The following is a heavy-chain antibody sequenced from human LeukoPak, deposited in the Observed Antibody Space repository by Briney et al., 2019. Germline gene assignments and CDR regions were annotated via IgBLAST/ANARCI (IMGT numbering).Heavy chain of an antibody. D-gene: IGHD2-15*01. CDR3: AKEGGYCSSGTCYPWWFDP. CDR2: INPNSGGT. CDR1: GYTFTDYY. J-gene: IGHJ5*02. V-gene: IGHV1-2*02. Sequence: ASVKVSCKASGYTFTDYYVHWVRQAPGQGIEWMGWINPNSGGTNYAQKFQGRVTMTRDTSISTAYMELSRLRSDDTAVYYCAKEGGYCSSGTCYPWWFDPWGQGTLVTVSS.